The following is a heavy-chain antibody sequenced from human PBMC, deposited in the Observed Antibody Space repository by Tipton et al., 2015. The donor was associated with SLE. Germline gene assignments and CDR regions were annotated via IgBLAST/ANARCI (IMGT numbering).Heavy chain of an antibody. D-gene: IGHD7-27*01. CDR1: GYSISSGYY. Sequence: TLSLTCTVSGYSISSGYYWGWIRQPPGKGLEWIGYIYYSGSTNYNPSLKSRVTISVDTSKNQFSLKLSSVTAADTAVYYCARVPILGMGIGVAFDIWGQGTMVTVSS. CDR3: ARVPILGMGIGVAFDI. CDR2: IYYSGST. V-gene: IGHV4-61*01. J-gene: IGHJ3*02.